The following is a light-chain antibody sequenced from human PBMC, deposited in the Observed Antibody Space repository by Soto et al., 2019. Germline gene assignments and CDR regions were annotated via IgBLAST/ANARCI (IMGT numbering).Light chain of an antibody. J-gene: IGLJ2*01. V-gene: IGLV2-8*01. CDR1: YSDVGGYNY. CDR3: SSYTGSFVI. CDR2: EVT. Sequence: QSALTQPPSASGSPGQSVTISCTGTYSDVGGYNYVSWYQQHPGKAPKLMIYEVTKRPSGVPDRFSGSKSGNTASLTVSGLQVEDEADYYCSSYTGSFVIFVGGTKVTVL.